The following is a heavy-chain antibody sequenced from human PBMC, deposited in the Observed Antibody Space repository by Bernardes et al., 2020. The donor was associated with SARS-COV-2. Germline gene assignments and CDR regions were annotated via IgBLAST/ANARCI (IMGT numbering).Heavy chain of an antibody. Sequence: ASVKVSCKTSGYIFNKYFTHWVRQAPGQGLEWMGWINPITGATKYAEAFKDRVTMTRDTSNATAYLELNGLTSDDTAFYYCARDPDDDFRIPLFDYWGQGTLLTVSS. CDR2: INPITGAT. CDR1: GYIFNKYF. D-gene: IGHD4-17*01. V-gene: IGHV1-2*02. CDR3: ARDPDDDFRIPLFDY. J-gene: IGHJ4*02.